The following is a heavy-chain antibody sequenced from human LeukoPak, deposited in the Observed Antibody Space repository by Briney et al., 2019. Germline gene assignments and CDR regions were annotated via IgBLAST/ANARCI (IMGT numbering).Heavy chain of an antibody. J-gene: IGHJ4*02. CDR1: GYTFTDNG. CDR2: ISANSGNT. CDR3: ARDKNYRFDY. Sequence: ASVKVSRKPSGYTFTDNGISWVRQAPGEGLEWMGWISANSGNTKYAQRFQGRVTMTTETSSSTVYMELRSLRSDDTAVYYCARDKNYRFDYWGQGTLVTVPS. D-gene: IGHD5-24*01. V-gene: IGHV1-18*01.